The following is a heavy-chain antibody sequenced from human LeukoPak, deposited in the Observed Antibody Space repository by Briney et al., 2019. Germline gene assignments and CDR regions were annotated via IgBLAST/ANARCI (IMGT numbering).Heavy chain of an antibody. CDR1: GYSISSGYY. D-gene: IGHD6-13*01. V-gene: IGHV4-38-2*02. CDR3: ARDKIGYTSSWTTFDY. Sequence: SETLSLTCAVSGYSISSGYYWGWIRQPPGKGLEWIGSIYHSGSTYYNPSLKSRVTISVDTSKNQSSLKLSSVTAADTAVYYCARDKIGYTSSWTTFDYWGQGTLVTVSS. J-gene: IGHJ4*02. CDR2: IYHSGST.